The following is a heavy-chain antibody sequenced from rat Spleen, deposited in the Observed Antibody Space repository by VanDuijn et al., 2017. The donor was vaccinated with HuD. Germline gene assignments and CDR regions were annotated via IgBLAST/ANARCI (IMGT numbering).Heavy chain of an antibody. CDR1: GFTFSNYY. CDR2: ISTGGGNT. CDR3: ARQVLTRDYFDY. D-gene: IGHD1-3*01. V-gene: IGHV5-25*01. J-gene: IGHJ2*01. Sequence: EVQLVESGGGLVQPGRSMKLSCAALGFTFSNYYMAWVRQAPTKGLEWVVSISTGGGNTYYRDSVKGRFTISRDNAKNTLYLQMDSLRSEDTATYYCARQVLTRDYFDYWGQGVMVTVSS.